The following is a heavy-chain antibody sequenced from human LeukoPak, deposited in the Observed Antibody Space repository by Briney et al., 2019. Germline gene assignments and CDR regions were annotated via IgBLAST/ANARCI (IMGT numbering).Heavy chain of an antibody. D-gene: IGHD6-19*01. V-gene: IGHV4-34*01. CDR3: ARGRIAVAGTSSWFDP. J-gene: IGHJ5*02. CDR2: INHSGST. Sequence: PSETLSLTCAVYGGSFSGYYWSWIRQPPGKGLEWIGEINHSGSTNYNPSLKSRVTISVDTSKNQFSLKLSSVTAADTAVYYCARGRIAVAGTSSWFDPWGQGIQVTVSS. CDR1: GGSFSGYY.